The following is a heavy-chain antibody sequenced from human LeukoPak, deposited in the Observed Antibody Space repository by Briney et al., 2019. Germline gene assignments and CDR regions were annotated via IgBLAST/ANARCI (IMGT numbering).Heavy chain of an antibody. CDR1: GFTFSSYG. CDR2: ISYDGSNK. J-gene: IGHJ1*01. V-gene: IGHV3-30*18. D-gene: IGHD2-15*01. CDR3: AKDVEVYCSGGSCSIQH. Sequence: GGSLRLSCAASGFTFSSYGMHWVRQAPGKGLEWVAVISYDGSNKYYADSVKGRFTISRDDSKNTLYLQMNSLRAEDTAVYYCAKDVEVYCSGGSCSIQHWGQGTLVTVSS.